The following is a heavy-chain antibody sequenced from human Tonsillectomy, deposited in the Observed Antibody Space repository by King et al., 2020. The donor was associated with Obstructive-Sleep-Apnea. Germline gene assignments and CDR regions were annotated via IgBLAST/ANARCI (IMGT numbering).Heavy chain of an antibody. CDR2: ISYDGSNK. CDR3: ARDLYGDYVRQTACFDY. D-gene: IGHD4-17*01. Sequence: VQLVESGGGVVQPGRSLRLSCAASGFTFSFYAMHWVRPAPGKGLGWVALISYDGSNKYYADSVKGRFTISRDNSKNTLYLQMNRLRAEDPAVYYCARDLYGDYVRQTACFDYWGQGSLVTVSS. V-gene: IGHV3-30*04. J-gene: IGHJ4*02. CDR1: GFTFSFYA.